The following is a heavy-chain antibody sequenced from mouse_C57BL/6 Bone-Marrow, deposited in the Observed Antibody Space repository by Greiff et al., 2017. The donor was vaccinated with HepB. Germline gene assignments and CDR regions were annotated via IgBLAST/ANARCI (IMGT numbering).Heavy chain of an antibody. CDR3: ARAASTCNYSAMDS. V-gene: IGHV1-54*01. Sequence: VQLQQSGAELVRPGTSVKVSCKASGYAFTNYLIEWVQQRPGQGLEWIGVINPGSGGTNYNEKFKGKATLTADKSSSTAYMQLSSLTSEDSAVYFCARAASTCNYSAMDSWGHVTSVTVPS. CDR2: INPGSGGT. D-gene: IGHD4-1*02. CDR1: GYAFTNYL. J-gene: IGHJ4*01.